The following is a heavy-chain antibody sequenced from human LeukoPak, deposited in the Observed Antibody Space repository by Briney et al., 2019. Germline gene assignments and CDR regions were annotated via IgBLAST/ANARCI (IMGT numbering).Heavy chain of an antibody. CDR2: ISYDGSNK. D-gene: IGHD6-13*01. Sequence: PGGSLRLSCAASGFTFSSYAMHWVRQAPGKGLEWVAVISYDGSNKYYADSVKGRFTISRDNSKNTLYLQMNSLRAEDTAVYYCARDNSAAGNYYYYGMDVWGQGTTVTVSS. CDR3: ARDNSAAGNYYYYGMDV. V-gene: IGHV3-30-3*01. J-gene: IGHJ6*02. CDR1: GFTFSSYA.